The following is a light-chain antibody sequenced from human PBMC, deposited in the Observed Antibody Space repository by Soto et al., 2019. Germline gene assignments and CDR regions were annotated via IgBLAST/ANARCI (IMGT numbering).Light chain of an antibody. J-gene: IGKJ3*01. V-gene: IGKV3-20*01. CDR1: QSVSSPF. CDR3: QQYGSSLFS. CDR2: AAS. Sequence: EIVLTQAPGTLSLSPCERATLSCRSSQSVSSPFLAWYQQKTGQSPRLLIYAASRRATGIPDRFSGSGSGTDFTLTISRLEPEDFAVYYCQQYGSSLFSFGPGTKVD.